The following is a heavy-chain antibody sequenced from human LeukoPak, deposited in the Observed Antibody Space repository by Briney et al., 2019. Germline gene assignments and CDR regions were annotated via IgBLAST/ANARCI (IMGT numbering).Heavy chain of an antibody. D-gene: IGHD2-2*01. CDR1: GGTFSSYA. Sequence: ASVKVSCKASGGTFSSYAISWVRQAPGQGLEWMGGIIPIFGTANYAQKFQGRVTITTDESTSTAYMELSSLRSEDTAVYYCASQAGDCSSTSCSLDYWGQGTLVTVSS. CDR3: ASQAGDCSSTSCSLDY. CDR2: IIPIFGTA. J-gene: IGHJ4*02. V-gene: IGHV1-69*05.